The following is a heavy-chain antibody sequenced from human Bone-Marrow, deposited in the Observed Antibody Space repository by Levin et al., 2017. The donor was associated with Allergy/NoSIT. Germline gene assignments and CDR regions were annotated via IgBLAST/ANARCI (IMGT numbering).Heavy chain of an antibody. D-gene: IGHD2-15*01. V-gene: IGHV5-51*01. J-gene: IGHJ5*02. Sequence: GESLKISCQGSGYSFTSSWIGWVRQMPGKGLEWMGIIYPGDSDTTYSPSFQGQVTISADKSISTAYLQWSSLKASDTAVYYCARLTYCSGGSCYSRGWFDPWGQGTLVTVSS. CDR1: GYSFTSSW. CDR2: IYPGDSDT. CDR3: ARLTYCSGGSCYSRGWFDP.